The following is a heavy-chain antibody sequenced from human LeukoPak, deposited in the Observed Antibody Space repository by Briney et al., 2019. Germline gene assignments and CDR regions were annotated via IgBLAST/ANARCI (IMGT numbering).Heavy chain of an antibody. CDR1: GGSVTSASHY. Sequence: PSETLSLTCTVSGGSVTSASHYWAWIRQPPGMGLAWIGSIHYSGSTYYSPSLKSRLTISGDTSKSQFSLKLTFVTAADTAVYYCTRHHDYGDKIDYWGQGTLVTVSS. CDR2: IHYSGST. V-gene: IGHV4-39*01. J-gene: IGHJ4*02. D-gene: IGHD4-23*01. CDR3: TRHHDYGDKIDY.